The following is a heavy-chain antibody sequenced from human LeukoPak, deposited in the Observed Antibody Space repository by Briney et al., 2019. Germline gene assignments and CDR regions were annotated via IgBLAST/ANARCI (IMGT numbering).Heavy chain of an antibody. CDR3: VRHEQWLVHEY. J-gene: IGHJ4*02. CDR2: IDPSDSYT. Sequence: GEFLKISCKGSGYRFASYWISWVRQMPGKGLERMGRIDPSDSYTNYSPSFEGHVTISADKSISTAYLQWSSLKASDTAVYFCVRHEQWLVHEYWGQGTLVTVSS. D-gene: IGHD6-19*01. V-gene: IGHV5-10-1*01. CDR1: GYRFASYW.